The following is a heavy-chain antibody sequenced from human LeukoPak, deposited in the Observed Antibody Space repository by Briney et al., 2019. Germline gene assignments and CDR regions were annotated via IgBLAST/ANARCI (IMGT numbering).Heavy chain of an antibody. D-gene: IGHD6-19*01. J-gene: IGHJ4*02. V-gene: IGHV4-59*12. CDR2: IYYSGST. Sequence: PSETLSLTCTVSGGSISSYYWSWIRQPPGRGLEWIGSIYYSGSTYYNPSLKSRVTISVDTSKNQFSLKLSSVTAADTAVYYCARGGLVYYFDYWGQGTLVTVSS. CDR1: GGSISSYY. CDR3: ARGGLVYYFDY.